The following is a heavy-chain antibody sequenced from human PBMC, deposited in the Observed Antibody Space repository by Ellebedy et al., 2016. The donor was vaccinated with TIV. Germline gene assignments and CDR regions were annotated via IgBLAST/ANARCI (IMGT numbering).Heavy chain of an antibody. CDR2: IDWDDDK. CDR3: ARHHIVGATTYNWFDP. V-gene: IGHV2-70*11. J-gene: IGHJ5*02. Sequence: SGPTLVKPTQTLTLTCTFSGFSLRTSRMYVSWIRQPPGKALEWLARIDWDDDKYYSTSLKTRLTISKDTSKNQVVLTMTNLDPVDTATYYCARHHIVGATTYNWFDPWGQGTLVTVSS. D-gene: IGHD1-26*01. CDR1: GFSLRTSRMY.